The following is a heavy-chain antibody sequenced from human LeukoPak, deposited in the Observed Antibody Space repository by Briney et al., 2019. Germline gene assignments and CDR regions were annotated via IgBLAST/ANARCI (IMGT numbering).Heavy chain of an antibody. CDR2: VSYGGSNK. CDR3: ARGPIYTSGWYYYYYMDV. J-gene: IGHJ6*03. Sequence: GGSLRLSCAASGFTFSSYDMHWVRQAPGKGLEWVALVSYGGSNKYYADSVKGRFTISRDNSKNTLYLDMNSLRVEDTDVYYCARGPIYTSGWYYYYYMDVWGKGTTVTVSS. V-gene: IGHV3-30*04. D-gene: IGHD6-19*01. CDR1: GFTFSSYD.